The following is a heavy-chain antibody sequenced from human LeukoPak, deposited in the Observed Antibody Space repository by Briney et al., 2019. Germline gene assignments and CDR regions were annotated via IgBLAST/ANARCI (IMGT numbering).Heavy chain of an antibody. CDR1: GFTFDDYA. Sequence: PGGSLRLSCAASGFTFDDYAMHWVRQAPGKGLEWVSGISWNSGSIGYADSVKGRFTISRDNAKNSLYLQMNSLRAEDTALHYCAKDNGQRGLNWFDPWGQGTLVTVSS. D-gene: IGHD1-1*01. V-gene: IGHV3-9*01. CDR3: AKDNGQRGLNWFDP. CDR2: ISWNSGSI. J-gene: IGHJ5*02.